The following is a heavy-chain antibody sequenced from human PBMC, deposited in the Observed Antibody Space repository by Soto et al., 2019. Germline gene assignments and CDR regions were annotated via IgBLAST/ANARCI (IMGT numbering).Heavy chain of an antibody. CDR2: IINSGATT. J-gene: IGHJ4*02. CDR1: GFDCSTYA. D-gene: IGHD4-17*01. CDR3: AKDWPGTSSVTSDF. Sequence: EVHLLESGGTLVQPGGALRLSCAASGFDCSTYAMTWVRLAPGKGLEWVSAIINSGATTYYADSVKGRFTISRDNSRNTLYLQMNSLRADDTAMYYCAKDWPGTSSVTSDFWGQGTMVTVTS. V-gene: IGHV3-23*01.